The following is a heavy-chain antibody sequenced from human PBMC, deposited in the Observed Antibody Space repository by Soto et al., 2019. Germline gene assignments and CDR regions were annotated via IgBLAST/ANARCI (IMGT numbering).Heavy chain of an antibody. V-gene: IGHV1-2*04. Sequence: QVQLVQSGAEVKKPGASVKVSCKASGYTFTGYYMHWVRQAPGQGLEWMGWINPNSGGTKYAKKFQGWVTMTRHTSISTAYMVLRRLRSADTAVYFCARDIGSGPQYYFDYWGQGTLVTVSS. CDR1: GYTFTGYY. J-gene: IGHJ4*02. CDR3: ARDIGSGPQYYFDY. CDR2: INPNSGGT. D-gene: IGHD6-19*01.